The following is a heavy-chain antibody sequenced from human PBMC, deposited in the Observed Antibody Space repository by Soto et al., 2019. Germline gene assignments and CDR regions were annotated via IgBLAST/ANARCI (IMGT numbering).Heavy chain of an antibody. CDR1: GFSFTSYS. CDR2: ISSSSSYI. J-gene: IGHJ4*02. V-gene: IGHV3-21*01. CDR3: ARDPSRGLPFFDS. D-gene: IGHD6-19*01. Sequence: GGSLRLSCAASGFSFTSYSMNWVRQAPGKGLEWVSSISSSSSYIYYADSVKGRFTISRDNAKNSLYLQMNSLRADDTAVYYCARDPSRGLPFFDSWGQGTLVTVSS.